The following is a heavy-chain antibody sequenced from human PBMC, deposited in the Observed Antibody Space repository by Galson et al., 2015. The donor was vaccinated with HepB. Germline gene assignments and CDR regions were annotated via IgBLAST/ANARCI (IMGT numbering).Heavy chain of an antibody. CDR2: INPSGGST. J-gene: IGHJ5*02. V-gene: IGHV1-46*04. Sequence: SVKVSCKASGYTFTSYYIHWARQAPGQGLEWLGIINPSGGSTSYAQKLQGRVTMTRDTSTSKVYMELSSLRSEDTAVYYCATGTLTDDSKGHFHWFDPWGQGTLVTVAA. D-gene: IGHD2-21*02. CDR3: ATGTLTDDSKGHFHWFDP. CDR1: GYTFTSYY.